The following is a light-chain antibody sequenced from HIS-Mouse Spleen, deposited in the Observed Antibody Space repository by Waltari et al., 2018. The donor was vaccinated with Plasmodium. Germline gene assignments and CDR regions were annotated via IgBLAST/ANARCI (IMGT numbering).Light chain of an antibody. V-gene: IGLV1-44*01. CDR2: SNN. CDR1: SSNIGSNP. Sequence: QSVLTQPPSASGTPGQRVTIYCSGSSSNIGSNPVNWYQQLPGTAPKLLSYSNNQRPSGVPYRFSGSKSGTSASLAISGLQSEDEADYYCAAWDDSLNGVVFGGGTKLTVL. CDR3: AAWDDSLNGVV. J-gene: IGLJ2*01.